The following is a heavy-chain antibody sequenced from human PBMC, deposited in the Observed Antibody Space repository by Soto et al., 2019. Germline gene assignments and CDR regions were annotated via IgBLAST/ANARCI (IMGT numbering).Heavy chain of an antibody. Sequence: ASVKVSCKASGYTFTSYAMHWVRQAPGQRLEWMGWINAGNGNTKYSQKFQGRVTITRDTSASTAYMELSCLRSEDTAVYYCARGGLRFLEWRIYYYYGMDVWGQGTTVTVSS. CDR2: INAGNGNT. CDR1: GYTFTSYA. CDR3: ARGGLRFLEWRIYYYYGMDV. V-gene: IGHV1-3*01. D-gene: IGHD3-3*01. J-gene: IGHJ6*02.